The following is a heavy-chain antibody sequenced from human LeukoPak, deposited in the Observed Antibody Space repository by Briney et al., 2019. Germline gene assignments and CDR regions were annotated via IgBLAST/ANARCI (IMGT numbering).Heavy chain of an antibody. CDR1: GFTFSDYY. Sequence: LRLSCAASGFTFSDYYMSWIRQAPGKGLEWIGYIYYSGSTNYNPSLKSRVTISVDTSKNQFSLKLSSVTAADTAVYYCAREVRYCSSTSCYPFFDYWGQGTLVTVSS. CDR3: AREVRYCSSTSCYPFFDY. CDR2: IYYSGST. J-gene: IGHJ4*02. D-gene: IGHD2-2*01. V-gene: IGHV4-59*12.